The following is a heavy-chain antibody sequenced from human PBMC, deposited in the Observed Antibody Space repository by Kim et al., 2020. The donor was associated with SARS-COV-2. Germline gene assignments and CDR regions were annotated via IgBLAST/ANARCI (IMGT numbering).Heavy chain of an antibody. CDR3: ARSLFGWSAGHFDY. CDR2: INAGNGHT. CDR1: GYTLASYA. D-gene: IGHD6-19*01. Sequence: ASVKVSCKASGYTLASYAMHWVRQAPGQRLEWMGWINAGNGHTNYLQKFQGRVTITRDTSASTVYMELSSLTSEDTAVYYCARSLFGWSAGHFDYWGHGTQVTVSS. J-gene: IGHJ4*01. V-gene: IGHV1-3*01.